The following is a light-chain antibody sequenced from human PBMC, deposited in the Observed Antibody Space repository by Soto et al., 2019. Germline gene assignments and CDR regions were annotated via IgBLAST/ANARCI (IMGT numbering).Light chain of an antibody. V-gene: IGLV2-14*01. Sequence: QSALTQPASVSGSPGQSITISCTGTSSDVGGYNYVSWYQQHPGKAPKLMIYEVSNRASGVSYRFSGSKSGNTASLTSSGLQAEDEADYYCSSYTSSSTLVFGGGTKLTVL. CDR2: EVS. J-gene: IGLJ2*01. CDR1: SSDVGGYNY. CDR3: SSYTSSSTLV.